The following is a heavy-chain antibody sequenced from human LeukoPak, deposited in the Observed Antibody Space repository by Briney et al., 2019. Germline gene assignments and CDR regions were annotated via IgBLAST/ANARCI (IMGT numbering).Heavy chain of an antibody. Sequence: PSETLSLTCTVSGGSISTYYWSWIRQPPGKGLEWIGYIYYSGSINYNPSLKSRVTISVDTSKNQFSLKLSSVTAADTAVYYCARDLLRQWEPSGRNEYYYGMDVWGQGTTVTVSS. CDR2: IYYSGSI. D-gene: IGHD1-26*01. CDR3: ARDLLRQWEPSGRNEYYYGMDV. CDR1: GGSISTYY. J-gene: IGHJ6*02. V-gene: IGHV4-59*01.